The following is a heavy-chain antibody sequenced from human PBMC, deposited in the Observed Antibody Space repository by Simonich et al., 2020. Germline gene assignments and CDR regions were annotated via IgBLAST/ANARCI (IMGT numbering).Heavy chain of an antibody. Sequence: EVQLVESGGGLVQPGGSLRLFCAASGFTFSSYEMNWVRQAPGKGLEWVSYISSSGSTIYYADSVKGRFTISRDNAKNSLYLQMNSLRAEDTAVYYCARDFRLQLVEIGTYYYYGMDVWGQGTKVTVSS. CDR2: ISSSGSTI. CDR1: GFTFSSYE. CDR3: ARDFRLQLVEIGTYYYYGMDV. V-gene: IGHV3-48*03. D-gene: IGHD6-6*01. J-gene: IGHJ6*02.